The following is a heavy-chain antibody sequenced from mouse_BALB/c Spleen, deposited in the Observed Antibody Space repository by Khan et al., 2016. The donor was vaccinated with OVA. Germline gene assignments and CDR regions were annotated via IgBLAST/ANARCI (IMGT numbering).Heavy chain of an antibody. V-gene: IGHV1S22*01. D-gene: IGHD1-2*01. CDR3: TRGTTAPYVMDY. Sequence: LQQPGSELVSPGATVKLSFKTSGYTFSTYWMHWVKQRPGQGLKWIGNIYPGSGSPNYDEKFKSKATLTVDTSSTTAYMQLSSLTSEDSAVYYCTRGTTAPYVMDYWGQGTSVTVSS. CDR2: IYPGSGSP. J-gene: IGHJ4*01. CDR1: GYTFSTYW.